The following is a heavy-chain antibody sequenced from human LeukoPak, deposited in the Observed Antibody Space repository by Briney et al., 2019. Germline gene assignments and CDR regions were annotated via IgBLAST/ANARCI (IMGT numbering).Heavy chain of an antibody. Sequence: PGDSLRLSCAASGFTFTKYWMTWVRQAPGKGLEWVSSISSSSSYIYYVDSVKGRFTISRDNAKNSLYLQMNSLRAEDTAVYYCARDDLKYSSSWYVDDYWGQGTLVTVSS. J-gene: IGHJ4*02. V-gene: IGHV3-21*01. CDR2: ISSSSSYI. CDR3: ARDDLKYSSSWYVDDY. D-gene: IGHD6-13*01. CDR1: GFTFTKYW.